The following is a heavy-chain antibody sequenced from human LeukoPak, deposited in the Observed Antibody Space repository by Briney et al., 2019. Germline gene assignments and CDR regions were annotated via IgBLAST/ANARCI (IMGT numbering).Heavy chain of an antibody. CDR1: GFTFSSYW. J-gene: IGHJ3*02. CDR2: IKQDGSEK. Sequence: GGSLRLSCAASGFTFSSYWMSWVRQAPGKGPEWVANIKQDGSEKYYVDSVKGRFTISRDNAKNSLYLQMNSLRAEDTAVYYCARGQYGDYDRVAFDIWGQGTMVTVSS. V-gene: IGHV3-7*04. CDR3: ARGQYGDYDRVAFDI. D-gene: IGHD4-17*01.